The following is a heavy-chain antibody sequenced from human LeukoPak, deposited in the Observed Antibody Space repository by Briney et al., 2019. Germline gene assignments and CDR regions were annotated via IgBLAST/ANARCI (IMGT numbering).Heavy chain of an antibody. D-gene: IGHD3-22*01. CDR1: GDSITYFY. V-gene: IGHV4-4*07. Sequence: PSETLSLTCSVSGDSITYFYWSWIRQAAGKGLEWIGRVSSSGSTDYNPSLKSRVTISVDTSKNQFSLKLSSVTAADTAVYYCAREGGYQQTIDYWGQGTLVTVSS. CDR3: AREGGYQQTIDY. CDR2: VSSSGST. J-gene: IGHJ4*02.